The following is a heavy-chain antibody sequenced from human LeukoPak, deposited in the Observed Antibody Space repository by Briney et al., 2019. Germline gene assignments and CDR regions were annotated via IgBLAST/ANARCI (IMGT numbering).Heavy chain of an antibody. CDR3: ARGRWAARLNWFDP. V-gene: IGHV3-33*01. Sequence: GGSLRLSCAASGFTFSSYGMHWVRQAPGKGLEGGAVIWYDGSNKYYADSVKGRFTIYRDNSKNTLYLKMNSLRAEDTAVYYCARGRWAARLNWFDPWGQGTLVTVSS. CDR1: GFTFSSYG. D-gene: IGHD6-6*01. J-gene: IGHJ5*02. CDR2: IWYDGSNK.